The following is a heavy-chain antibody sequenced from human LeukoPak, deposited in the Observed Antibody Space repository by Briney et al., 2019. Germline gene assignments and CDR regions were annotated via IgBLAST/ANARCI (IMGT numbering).Heavy chain of an antibody. CDR2: IRYDGSNK. CDR1: EFTFSSYG. Sequence: GGSLRLSCAASEFTFSSYGMHWVRQAPGKGLEWVAFIRYDGSNKYYTDSVKGRFTISRDNSKNTLYLQMNSLRAEDTAVYYCAKDDRVSRYCSSTSCHAPFDIWGQGTMVTVSS. CDR3: AKDDRVSRYCSSTSCHAPFDI. J-gene: IGHJ3*02. V-gene: IGHV3-30*02. D-gene: IGHD2-2*01.